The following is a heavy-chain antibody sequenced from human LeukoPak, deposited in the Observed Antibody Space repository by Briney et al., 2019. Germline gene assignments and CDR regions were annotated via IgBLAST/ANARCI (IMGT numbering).Heavy chain of an antibody. J-gene: IGHJ4*02. CDR3: AREANYYGSGGYFEGTFDY. Sequence: SETLSLTCTVSGVSITTYYWSWIRQPPGKGLEWIGYIYHSGSNNYNPSLKSRVTISVDTSKNEFSLKLTSVTAADTAVYYCAREANYYGSGGYFEGTFDYWGQGSLVTVSS. CDR2: IYHSGSN. CDR1: GVSITTYY. D-gene: IGHD3-10*01. V-gene: IGHV4-59*13.